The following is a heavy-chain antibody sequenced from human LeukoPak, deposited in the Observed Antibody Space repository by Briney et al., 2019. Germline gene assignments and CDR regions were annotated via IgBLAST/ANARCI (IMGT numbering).Heavy chain of an antibody. D-gene: IGHD3-22*01. CDR1: GGSISSYY. CDR2: IYTSGST. V-gene: IGHV4-4*07. CDR3: ARVSAEAWLSSYYYYMDV. J-gene: IGHJ6*03. Sequence: SETLSLTCTVSGGSISSYYWSWIRQPAGKGLEWIGRIYTSGSTNYNPSLKSRVTMSVDTSKNQFSLKLSSVTAADTAVYYCARVSAEAWLSSYYYYMDVWGKGTTVTVSS.